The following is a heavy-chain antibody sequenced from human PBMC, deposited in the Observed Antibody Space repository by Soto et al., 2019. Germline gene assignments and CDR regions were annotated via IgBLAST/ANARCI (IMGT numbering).Heavy chain of an antibody. CDR3: ANVIAAAGLDY. CDR2: ISYDGSNK. J-gene: IGHJ4*02. D-gene: IGHD6-13*01. V-gene: IGHV3-30*18. CDR1: GFTFSSYG. Sequence: GGSLRLSCAASGFTFSSYGMHWVRQAPGKGLEWVAVISYDGSNKYYADSVKGRFTISRDNSKNTLYLQMNSLRAEDTAVYYCANVIAAAGLDYWGQGTLVTVSS.